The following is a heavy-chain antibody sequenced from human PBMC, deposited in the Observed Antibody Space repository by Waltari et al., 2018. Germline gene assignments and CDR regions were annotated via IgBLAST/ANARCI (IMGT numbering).Heavy chain of an antibody. CDR1: GFTFSTYW. CDR3: VRGGSTYVDA. D-gene: IGHD3-16*01. J-gene: IGHJ4*02. V-gene: IGHV3-74*01. CDR2: MHSDGSRT. Sequence: EVQVVESGGGLVQPGGSLRLSCAASGFTFSTYWMHWVRQAPGKGLVWVSRMHSDGSRTSYADSVKGRFAISRDNAKITLYLQMNRLIAEDTAEYYCVRGGSTYVDAWGQGTLVTVSS.